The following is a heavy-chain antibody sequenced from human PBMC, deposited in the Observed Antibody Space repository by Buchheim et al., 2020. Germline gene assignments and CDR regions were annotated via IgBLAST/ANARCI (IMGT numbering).Heavy chain of an antibody. D-gene: IGHD6-6*01. CDR1: GYTFTSYD. J-gene: IGHJ6*02. V-gene: IGHV1-8*01. CDR3: ARRIVSIAAREYYYYYYGMDV. Sequence: QVQLVQSGAEVKKPGASVKVSCKASGYTFTSYDINWVRQATGQGLEWMGWMNPNSGNTGYAQKFQGRVTMTRNTSISTAYMELSSLISEDTAVYYCARRIVSIAAREYYYYYYGMDVWGQGTT. CDR2: MNPNSGNT.